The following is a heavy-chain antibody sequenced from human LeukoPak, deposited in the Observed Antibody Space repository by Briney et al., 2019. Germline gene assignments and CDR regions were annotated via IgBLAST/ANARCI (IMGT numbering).Heavy chain of an antibody. CDR1: GFTFDDYA. D-gene: IGHD3-3*01. CDR3: AKNQRFLEWLLYD. CDR2: FSWDGGST. Sequence: PGGSLRLSCAASGFTFDDYAMHWVRQAPGKGLEWVSLFSWDGGSTYYADSVKGRFTISRDNSKNSLYLQMNSLRAEDTALYYCAKNQRFLEWLLYDWGQGTLVTVTS. V-gene: IGHV3-43D*03. J-gene: IGHJ4*02.